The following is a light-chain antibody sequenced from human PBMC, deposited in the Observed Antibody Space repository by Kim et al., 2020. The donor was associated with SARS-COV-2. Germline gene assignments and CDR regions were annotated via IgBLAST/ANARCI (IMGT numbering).Light chain of an antibody. Sequence: GESLTISCTGTGSDIGIYNSVSWYQQHPGRVPKLILYDVSKRPSGISNRFSGSKSANTASLTISGLQAEDEADYYCSSYTMSSSYVFGTGTQLTVL. CDR1: GSDIGIYNS. CDR2: DVS. CDR3: SSYTMSSSYV. V-gene: IGLV2-14*03. J-gene: IGLJ1*01.